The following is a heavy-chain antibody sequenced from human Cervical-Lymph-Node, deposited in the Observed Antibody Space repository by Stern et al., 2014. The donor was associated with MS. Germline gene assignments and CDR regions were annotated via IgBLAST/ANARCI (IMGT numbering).Heavy chain of an antibody. J-gene: IGHJ4*02. D-gene: IGHD1-14*01. V-gene: IGHV4-59*01. Sequence: QLQLQESGPGLVKPSETLSLNCSVSGGSMKTYFWNWIRQPPGRGLEWIGSINDRGNTNYSPSLKSRVTISLDTSKSQFSLKLHSMTAADTAIYYCTRATGAATAMLYWGQGSLVTVSS. CDR3: TRATGAATAMLY. CDR1: GGSMKTYF. CDR2: INDRGNT.